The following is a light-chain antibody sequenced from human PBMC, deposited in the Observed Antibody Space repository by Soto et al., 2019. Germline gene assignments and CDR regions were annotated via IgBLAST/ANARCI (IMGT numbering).Light chain of an antibody. CDR3: SSYTSSSTLV. J-gene: IGLJ2*01. CDR2: DVS. Sequence: QSALTQPASVSGSPGQSITISCTGTSSDVGGYNHVSWYQQHPGKAPKLMIYDVSNRPAGVSNRFSGSNSGNTASLPIAGLQAEDEADYYCSSYTSSSTLVFGGGTKLTVL. V-gene: IGLV2-14*01. CDR1: SSDVGGYNH.